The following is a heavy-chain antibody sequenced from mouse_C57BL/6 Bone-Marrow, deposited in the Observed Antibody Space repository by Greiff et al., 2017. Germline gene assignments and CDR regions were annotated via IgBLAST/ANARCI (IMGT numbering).Heavy chain of an antibody. Sequence: QVQLQQSGAELVRPGASVTLSCKASGYTFTDYEMHWVKQTPVHGLEWIGAIDPETGGTAYNQKFKGKAILTADKSSSTAYMELRSLTSEDSAVYYCTRDYYGSSYVLFYAMDYWGQGTSVTVSS. CDR1: GYTFTDYE. CDR3: TRDYYGSSYVLFYAMDY. D-gene: IGHD1-1*01. V-gene: IGHV1-15*01. CDR2: IDPETGGT. J-gene: IGHJ4*01.